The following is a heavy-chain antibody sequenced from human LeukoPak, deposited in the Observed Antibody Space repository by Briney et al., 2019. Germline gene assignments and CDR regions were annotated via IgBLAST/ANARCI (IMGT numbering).Heavy chain of an antibody. CDR2: ISSSGSTI. CDR1: GFTFSDYY. V-gene: IGHV3-11*04. CDR3: AREGAVAFSRYYGMDV. Sequence: GGSLRLSCAASGFTFSDYYMSWIRQAPGKGLEWVSYISSSGSTIYYADSVKGRFTISRDNAKNSLYLQMNSLRAEDTAVYYCAREGAVAFSRYYGMDVWGQGTTVTVSS. J-gene: IGHJ6*02. D-gene: IGHD3-3*02.